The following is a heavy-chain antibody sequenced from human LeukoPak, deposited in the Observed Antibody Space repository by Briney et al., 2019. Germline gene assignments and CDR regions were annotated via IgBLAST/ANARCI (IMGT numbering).Heavy chain of an antibody. Sequence: GGSLRLSCAASGFTFSSYGMHWVRQAPGKGLEWVAFIRYDGSNKYYADSVKGRFTISRDSSKNTLYLQMNSLRAEDTAVYYCAKDRYYYDSSGIDYWGQGTLVTVSS. V-gene: IGHV3-30*02. CDR2: IRYDGSNK. CDR1: GFTFSSYG. J-gene: IGHJ4*02. D-gene: IGHD3-22*01. CDR3: AKDRYYYDSSGIDY.